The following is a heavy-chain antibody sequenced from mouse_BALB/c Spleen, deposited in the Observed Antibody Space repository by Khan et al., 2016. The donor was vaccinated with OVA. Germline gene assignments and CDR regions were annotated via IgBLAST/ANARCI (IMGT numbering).Heavy chain of an antibody. V-gene: IGHV1-39*01. CDR2: IDPYYGGI. Sequence: VQLQQSGPELEKPGASAKISCKASGYSFTGYNMNWVKQSNGKSLEWIGNIDPYYGGISYNQKFKGKATLTVDKSSSTAYMQLKSLTSEDSAVYYCARSTWYFDVWGAGTTVTVSS. CDR3: ARSTWYFDV. J-gene: IGHJ1*01. CDR1: GYSFTGYN.